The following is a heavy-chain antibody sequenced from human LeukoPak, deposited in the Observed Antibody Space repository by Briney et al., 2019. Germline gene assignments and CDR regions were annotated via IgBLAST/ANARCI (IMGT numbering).Heavy chain of an antibody. CDR3: AKEYSSGPRGYFDY. J-gene: IGHJ4*02. V-gene: IGHV3-23*01. CDR1: GFTFSGYW. D-gene: IGHD6-19*01. CDR2: ISGSGGST. Sequence: GGSLRLSCAASGFTFSGYWMSWVRQAPGKGLEWVSAISGSGGSTYYADSVKGRFTISRDNSKNTLYLHMNSLRAEGAAVYYCAKEYSSGPRGYFDYWGQGTLVTVSS.